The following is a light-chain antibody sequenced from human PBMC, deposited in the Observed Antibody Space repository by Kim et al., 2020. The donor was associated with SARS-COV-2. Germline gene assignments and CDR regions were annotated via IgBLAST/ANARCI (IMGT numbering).Light chain of an antibody. J-gene: IGLJ3*02. V-gene: IGLV4-69*01. Sequence: ASVKLTCTLRSGHSSNAITWHQHQPEKAPRYLMKVNSDGSHIKEDGISDRFSGSSSGAERYLTISSLQSEDEADYYCQTWGTGIWVFGGGTKLTVL. CDR2: VNSDGSH. CDR1: SGHSSNA. CDR3: QTWGTGIWV.